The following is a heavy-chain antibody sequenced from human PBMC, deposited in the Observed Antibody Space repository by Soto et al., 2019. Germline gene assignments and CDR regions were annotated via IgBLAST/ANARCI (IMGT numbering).Heavy chain of an antibody. J-gene: IGHJ3*02. CDR3: ASPTLGAFDI. V-gene: IGHV4-39*01. CDR1: GGSISSSNYY. CDR2: IYYSGST. Sequence: HLQLQESVPGLVKPSETLSLTCTVSGGSISSSNYYWGWIRQPPGKGLEWLGSIYYSGSTAYNSSLKSRVTMSVDTSKNQLSLRLSSVTAADTAVYYCASPTLGAFDIWGQGTMVTVSS. D-gene: IGHD3-16*01.